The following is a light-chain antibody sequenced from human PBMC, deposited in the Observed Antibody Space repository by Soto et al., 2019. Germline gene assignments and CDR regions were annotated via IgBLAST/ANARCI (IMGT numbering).Light chain of an antibody. J-gene: IGLJ1*01. V-gene: IGLV2-14*01. CDR3: SSFTSSDTLYV. CDR1: SNDVGLYSY. Sequence: QSALTQPASVSGSPGQSITISCTGTSNDVGLYSYVSWYQHHPGKAPKLIIYEVSNRPSGVSHRFSGSRSGNTASLTISGLQAEDEADYFCSSFTSSDTLYVFGTPTKLTVL. CDR2: EVS.